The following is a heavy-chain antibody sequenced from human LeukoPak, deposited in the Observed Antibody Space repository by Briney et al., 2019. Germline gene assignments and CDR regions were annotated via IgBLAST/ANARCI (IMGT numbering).Heavy chain of an antibody. J-gene: IGHJ4*02. V-gene: IGHV4-39*01. Sequence: SETLSLTCTVSGGSISSSSYYWGWIRQPPGKGLEWIGSIYYSGGTYYNPSLKSRVTISVDTSKNQFSLKLSSVTAADTAVYYCARHLHDTVFEYWGQGTLVTVSS. CDR3: ARHLHDTVFEY. CDR1: GGSISSSSYY. D-gene: IGHD5-18*01. CDR2: IYYSGGT.